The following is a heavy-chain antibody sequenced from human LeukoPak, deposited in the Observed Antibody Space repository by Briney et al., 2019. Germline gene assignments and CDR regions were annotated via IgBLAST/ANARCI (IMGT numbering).Heavy chain of an antibody. CDR1: GGSFSGYY. D-gene: IGHD6-13*01. CDR2: IDHSGST. V-gene: IGHV4-34*01. CDR3: ARVGIAAAGPGFDP. Sequence: SETLSLTCAVYGGSFSGYYWSWIRQPPGKGLEWIGEIDHSGSTNYNPPLTSRVTISVDTSKNQFSLKLSSVTAADTAAHYCARVGIAAAGPGFDPWGQGTLVTVSS. J-gene: IGHJ5*02.